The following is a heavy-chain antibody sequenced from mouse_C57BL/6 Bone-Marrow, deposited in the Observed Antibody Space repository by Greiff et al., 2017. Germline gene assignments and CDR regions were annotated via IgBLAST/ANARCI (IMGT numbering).Heavy chain of an antibody. CDR1: GFSLTSYG. CDR3: ARTCIYSNDLDY. CDR2: IWSGGST. D-gene: IGHD2-5*01. Sequence: VQLQESGPGLVQPSQSLSITCTVSGFSLTSYGVHWVRQSPGKGLEWLGVIWSGGSTDYNAAFISRLSISKDNSTCQVFFLLLSLHADDTAIFFCARTCIYSNDLDYWGQGTTLTVSS. J-gene: IGHJ2*01. V-gene: IGHV2-2*01.